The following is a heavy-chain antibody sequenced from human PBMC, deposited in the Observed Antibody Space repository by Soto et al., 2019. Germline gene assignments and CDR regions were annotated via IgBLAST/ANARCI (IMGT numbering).Heavy chain of an antibody. CDR1: GGSISSSNW. CDR3: ARNWNYDMDYYYGMDV. V-gene: IGHV4-4*02. D-gene: IGHD1-7*01. J-gene: IGHJ6*02. CDR2: IYHSGST. Sequence: PSETLSLTCAVSGGSISSSNWWSWVRQPPGKGLEWIGEIYHSGSTNYNPSLKGRVTISVDKSKNQFSLKLSSVTAADTAVYYCARNWNYDMDYYYGMDVWGQGTTVTVSS.